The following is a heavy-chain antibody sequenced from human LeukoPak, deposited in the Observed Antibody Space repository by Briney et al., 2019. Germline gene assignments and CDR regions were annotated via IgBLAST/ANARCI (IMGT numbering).Heavy chain of an antibody. CDR3: ARAIVYDYVWGSYRYGPYFDY. J-gene: IGHJ4*02. CDR1: GYTFTGYY. D-gene: IGHD3-16*02. V-gene: IGHV1-2*02. Sequence: ASVKVSCKASGYTFTGYYMHWVRQAPGQGLEWMGWINPNSGGTNYAQKLQGRVTMTRDTSISTAYMELSRLRSDDTAVYFCARAIVYDYVWGSYRYGPYFDYWGQGTLVTVSS. CDR2: INPNSGGT.